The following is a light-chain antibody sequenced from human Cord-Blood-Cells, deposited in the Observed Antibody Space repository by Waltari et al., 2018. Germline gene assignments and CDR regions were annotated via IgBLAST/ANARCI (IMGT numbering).Light chain of an antibody. V-gene: IGKV1-5*03. CDR3: QQYNSYSPYT. J-gene: IGKJ2*01. Sequence: DIQMTKSPSTLSASVGDRVTITCRASQSISSWLAWYQQKPGKAPKLLIYKASSLESGVPSRVSGSGSGTEFTLTISSLQPDDFATYYCQQYNSYSPYTFGQGTKLEIK. CDR1: QSISSW. CDR2: KAS.